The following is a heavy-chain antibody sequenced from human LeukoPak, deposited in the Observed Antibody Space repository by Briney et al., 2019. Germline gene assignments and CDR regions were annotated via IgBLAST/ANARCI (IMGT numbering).Heavy chain of an antibody. CDR1: GGSISSGGYY. CDR3: ARLHYVGGYSYTWNFDY. D-gene: IGHD5-18*01. V-gene: IGHV4-31*03. J-gene: IGHJ4*02. Sequence: PSETLSLTCTVSGGSISSGGYYWSWIRQHPGKGLEWIGYIYYSGSTYYNPSLKSRVTISVDTSKNLFSLKLSSVTAADTAVYYCARLHYVGGYSYTWNFDYWGQGTLVTVSS. CDR2: IYYSGST.